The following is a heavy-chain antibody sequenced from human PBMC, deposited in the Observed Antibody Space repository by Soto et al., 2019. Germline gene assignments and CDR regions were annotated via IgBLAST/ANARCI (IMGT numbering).Heavy chain of an antibody. J-gene: IGHJ6*03. CDR3: ARDRNYYYYMDV. CDR2: INAGNGNT. V-gene: IGHV1-3*01. Sequence: SGAEVKKPGASVKVSCKASGYTFTSYAMHWVRQAPGQRLEWMGWINAGNGNTKYSQKFQGRVTITRDTSASTAYMELSSLRSEDTAVYYCARDRNYYYYMDVWGKGTTVTVSS. CDR1: GYTFTSYA.